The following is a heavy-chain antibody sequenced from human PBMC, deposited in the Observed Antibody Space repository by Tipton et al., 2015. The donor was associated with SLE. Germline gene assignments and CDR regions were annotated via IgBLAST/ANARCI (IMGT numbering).Heavy chain of an antibody. D-gene: IGHD3-10*01. Sequence: QSGPEVKKAGESLKISCKGSGYSFSSNWIGWVRQMPGKGLEWMGIIYPGDSDTKYSPSFQGQVTISADKSISTAYLQWSSLKASDTAIYYCARHYGSPGYYYGMDVWGQGTTVTVS. CDR1: GYSFSSNW. J-gene: IGHJ6*02. CDR2: IYPGDSDT. V-gene: IGHV5-51*01. CDR3: ARHYGSPGYYYGMDV.